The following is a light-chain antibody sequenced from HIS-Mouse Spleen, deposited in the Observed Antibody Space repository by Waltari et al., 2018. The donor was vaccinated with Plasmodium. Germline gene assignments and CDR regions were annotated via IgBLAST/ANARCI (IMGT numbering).Light chain of an antibody. V-gene: IGLV2-23*03. CDR1: SSHVGSYNL. Sequence: QSALTQPASVSGSPGQSITISCTGTSSHVGSYNLFSWYQQHPGKAPKLLIYEGSKRPSGVSNRFSGSKSGNTASLTISGLQAEDEADYYCCSYAGSSTFVFGGGTKLTVL. J-gene: IGLJ3*02. CDR3: CSYAGSSTFV. CDR2: EGS.